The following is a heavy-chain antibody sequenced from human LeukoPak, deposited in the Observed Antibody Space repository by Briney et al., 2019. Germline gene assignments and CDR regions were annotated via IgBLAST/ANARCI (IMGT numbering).Heavy chain of an antibody. J-gene: IGHJ4*02. CDR1: GYTFTGYY. CDR2: INPNSGGT. V-gene: IGHV1-2*02. Sequence: GASVKVSCKASGYTFTGYYMHWVRQAPGQGPEWMGWINPNSGGTNYAQKFQGRVTMTRDTSISTAYMELSSLRSEDTAVYYCARDQGVPRKNYFDYWGQGTLVTVSS. CDR3: ARDQGVPRKNYFDY. D-gene: IGHD3-16*01.